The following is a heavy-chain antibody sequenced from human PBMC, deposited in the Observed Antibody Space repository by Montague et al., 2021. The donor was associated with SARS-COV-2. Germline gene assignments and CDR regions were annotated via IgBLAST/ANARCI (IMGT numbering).Heavy chain of an antibody. D-gene: IGHD3-10*01. V-gene: IGHV3-33*01. CDR1: GFTFSSYG. CDR2: IWYDGSNK. Sequence: SLRLSCAASGFTFSSYGMHWVRQAPGKGLEWVAVIWYDGSNKYYADSVKGRFTISRDNSKNTLYLQMNSLRAEDTAVYYCARLYYYGSGRRMGYYYYGMDVWGQGTTVTGSS. CDR3: ARLYYYGSGRRMGYYYYGMDV. J-gene: IGHJ6*02.